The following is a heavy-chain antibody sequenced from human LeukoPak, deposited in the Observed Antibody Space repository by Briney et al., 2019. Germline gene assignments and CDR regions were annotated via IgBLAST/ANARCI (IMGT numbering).Heavy chain of an antibody. D-gene: IGHD3-22*01. Sequence: GGSLRLSCAASGFTFSSYAMQWVRQAPGKGLEYVSAISSNGGSTYYANSVKGRFTISRDNSKNTLYLQMNSLRAEDTAVYYCARGDESSGYSIDYWGQRTLVTVSS. CDR1: GFTFSSYA. CDR2: ISSNGGST. CDR3: ARGDESSGYSIDY. J-gene: IGHJ4*02. V-gene: IGHV3-64*01.